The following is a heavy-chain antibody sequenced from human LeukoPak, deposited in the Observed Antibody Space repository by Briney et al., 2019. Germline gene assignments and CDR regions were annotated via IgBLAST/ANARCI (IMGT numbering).Heavy chain of an antibody. V-gene: IGHV3-48*03. CDR2: ISSSGSTI. CDR1: GFTFSSYE. Sequence: GGSLRLSCAASGFTFSSYEMNWVRQAPGKGLEWVSYISSSGSTIYYADSVKGRLTISRDNAKNSLYLQMNSLRAEDTAVYYCARHYPTVTTYFDYWGQGTLVTVSS. J-gene: IGHJ4*02. CDR3: ARHYPTVTTYFDY. D-gene: IGHD4-17*01.